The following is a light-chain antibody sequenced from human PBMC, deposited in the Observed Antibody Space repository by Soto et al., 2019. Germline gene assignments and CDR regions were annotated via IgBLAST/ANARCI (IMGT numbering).Light chain of an antibody. V-gene: IGKV1-5*03. CDR2: KAS. CDR1: QTISSW. Sequence: DIPMTPSPSTLSGSGGDRVTITCRASQTISSWLAWYQQTPGKAPKRRIYKASTSKSGVPSRFSGSGSGTEFTLTISSLQPDDFATYYCQHYNSYSEAFGQGTK. CDR3: QHYNSYSEA. J-gene: IGKJ1*01.